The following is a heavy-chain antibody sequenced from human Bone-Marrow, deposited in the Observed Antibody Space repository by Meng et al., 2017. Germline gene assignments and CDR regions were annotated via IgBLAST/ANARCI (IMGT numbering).Heavy chain of an antibody. D-gene: IGHD4-17*01. J-gene: IGHJ4*02. CDR3: AKDFRLPTVTTCDDDY. Sequence: VRLVQLGSEGKKPGGSVKVSCKASGDTFTSYARHWVRQAPGQRLEWMGWINAGNGNTKYSQKFQGRVTITRDTSASTAYMELSSLRSEDTAVYYCAKDFRLPTVTTCDDDYWGQGTLVTVSS. CDR2: INAGNGNT. V-gene: IGHV1-3*01. CDR1: GDTFTSYA.